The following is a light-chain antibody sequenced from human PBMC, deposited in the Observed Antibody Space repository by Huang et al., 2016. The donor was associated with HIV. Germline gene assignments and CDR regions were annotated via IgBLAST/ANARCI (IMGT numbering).Light chain of an antibody. J-gene: IGKJ1*01. CDR1: QNIDTN. V-gene: IGKV3-15*01. CDR3: HQYNDWPPWT. Sequence: EIVMTQSPATLSVSPGERAILLCRASQNIDTNVAWYQQKPGSAPRLLIFGASTRATGISARFTGGGSETEFTLTINSVQSEDVAMYYCHQYNDWPPWTFGQGTRVEI. CDR2: GAS.